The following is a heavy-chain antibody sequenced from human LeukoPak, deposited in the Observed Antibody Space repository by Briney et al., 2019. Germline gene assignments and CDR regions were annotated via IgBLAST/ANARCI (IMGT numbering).Heavy chain of an antibody. CDR1: GGSTSNYN. J-gene: IGHJ3*02. CDR3: ARGRYCSTDICNGGDSFDI. D-gene: IGHD2-2*01. Sequence: SETLFSSRTAAGGSTSNYNWSWIRPPARKVLGWIWSKYASGSRNYTHHVQSRVTMSVDTSNNQFSLKLRSVTSDDTAVYYCARGRYCSTDICNGGDSFDIWGKGTMVSVSP. V-gene: IGHV4-4*07. CDR2: KYASGSR.